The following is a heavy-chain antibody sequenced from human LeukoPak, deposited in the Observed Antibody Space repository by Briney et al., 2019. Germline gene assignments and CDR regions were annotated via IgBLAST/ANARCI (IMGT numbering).Heavy chain of an antibody. D-gene: IGHD1-1*01. V-gene: IGHV4-34*01. Sequence: SETLSLTCAVYGGSFSGYYWSWIRQPPGKGLEWIGEINHSGSTNYNPSLKSRVTISVDTSKNQFSLKLSSVSAADTAVYYCARVNINNWHSCDYWGQGTLVTVSS. CDR1: GGSFSGYY. CDR2: INHSGST. J-gene: IGHJ4*02. CDR3: ARVNINNWHSCDY.